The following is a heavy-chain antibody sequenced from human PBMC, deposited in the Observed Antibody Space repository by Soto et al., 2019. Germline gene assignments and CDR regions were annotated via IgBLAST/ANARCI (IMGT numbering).Heavy chain of an antibody. V-gene: IGHV3-73*02. CDR3: SRHGYFYGSIGNPYDS. CDR2: IRDKANNYAT. D-gene: IGHD3-22*01. CDR1: GFTFSASA. J-gene: IGHJ4*02. Sequence: EVQLVESGGGLVQPGGSLKLSCAASGFTFSASAIHWVRQTSGKGLEWVGRIRDKANNYATAYAASVKGRFTISRDDSKNTAYLQMNGLKTEDTAMYYCSRHGYFYGSIGNPYDSWGQGTLVTVSS.